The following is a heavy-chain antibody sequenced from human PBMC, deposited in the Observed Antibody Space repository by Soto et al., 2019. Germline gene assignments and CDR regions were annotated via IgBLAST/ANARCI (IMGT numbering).Heavy chain of an antibody. Sequence: PGGSLRLSCAASGFTFSSYAMSWVRQAPGKGLEWVSAISGSGGSTYYADSVKGRFTISRDNSKNTLYLQMNSLRAEDTAVYYCAKAFSSSWRESYYYYGLDVWGQGTTVTVSS. CDR3: AKAFSSSWRESYYYYGLDV. V-gene: IGHV3-23*01. J-gene: IGHJ6*01. CDR2: ISGSGGST. CDR1: GFTFSSYA. D-gene: IGHD6-13*01.